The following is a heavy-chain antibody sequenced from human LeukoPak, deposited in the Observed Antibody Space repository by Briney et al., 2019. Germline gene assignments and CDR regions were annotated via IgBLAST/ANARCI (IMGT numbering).Heavy chain of an antibody. J-gene: IGHJ5*02. CDR3: ARDAHCTGVSCYSPYNWFDP. D-gene: IGHD2-15*01. Sequence: SETLSLTCTVSGGSISSYYWSWIRQPPGKGLEWIGYIYYSGSTNYNPSLKSRVTISVDTSKNQFSLKLSSVTAADTAAYYCARDAHCTGVSCYSPYNWFDPWGQGTLVTVSS. CDR2: IYYSGST. CDR1: GGSISSYY. V-gene: IGHV4-59*12.